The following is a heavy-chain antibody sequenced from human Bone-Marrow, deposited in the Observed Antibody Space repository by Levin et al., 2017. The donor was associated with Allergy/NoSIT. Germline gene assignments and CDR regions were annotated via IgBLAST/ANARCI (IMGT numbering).Heavy chain of an antibody. CDR2: VFYSGRT. Sequence: SETLSLTCTVSGGSFATSNYYWGWIRQPPGKSLEWIATVFYSGRTFYNPSLRSRVTISVDTSKDQFSLRLNSVTAADPAVYYCGKAVAAIHGPLGGVAGYFDNWGQGTLVTVSS. J-gene: IGHJ4*02. CDR3: GKAVAAIHGPLGGVAGYFDN. V-gene: IGHV4-39*01. CDR1: GGSFATSNYY. D-gene: IGHD2-21*02.